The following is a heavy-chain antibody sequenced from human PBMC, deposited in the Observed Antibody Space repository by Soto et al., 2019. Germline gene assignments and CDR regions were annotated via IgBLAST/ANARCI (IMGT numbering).Heavy chain of an antibody. CDR1: GGSISSGGYS. D-gene: IGHD5-18*01. V-gene: IGHV4-30-2*01. Sequence: SETLSLTCAVSGGSISSGGYSWSWIRQPPGKGLEWIGYIYHSGSTYYNPSLKSRVTISVDRSKNQFSLKLSSVTAADTAVYYCARVLTDTLYYYYGMDVWGQGTTVTVSS. J-gene: IGHJ6*02. CDR3: ARVLTDTLYYYYGMDV. CDR2: IYHSGST.